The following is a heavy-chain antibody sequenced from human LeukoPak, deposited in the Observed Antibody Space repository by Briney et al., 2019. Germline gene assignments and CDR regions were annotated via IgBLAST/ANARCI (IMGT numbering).Heavy chain of an antibody. CDR3: AIKTYYYDSSGYYDY. D-gene: IGHD3-22*01. Sequence: ASVKVSCKASGGTFSSYAISWVRQAPGQGLEWMGGIIPIFGTANYAQKFQGRVTITTDESTSTAYMELSSLRSEDTAVYYCAIKTYYYDSSGYYDYWGQGTLVTVSS. CDR2: IIPIFGTA. CDR1: GGTFSSYA. J-gene: IGHJ4*02. V-gene: IGHV1-69*05.